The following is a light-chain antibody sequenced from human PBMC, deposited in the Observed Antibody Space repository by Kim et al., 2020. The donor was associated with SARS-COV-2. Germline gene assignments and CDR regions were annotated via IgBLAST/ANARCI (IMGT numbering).Light chain of an antibody. V-gene: IGLV1-47*01. CDR1: SSNIVSNY. CDR2: RNK. Sequence: GQRATISCSGSSSNIVSNYVYWYQQLPGTAPKLLIYRNKQRPSGVPDRFSGSKSGTSASLAISGLRSEDEADYYCAAWDDSLSGVVFGGGTQLTVL. CDR3: AAWDDSLSGVV. J-gene: IGLJ2*01.